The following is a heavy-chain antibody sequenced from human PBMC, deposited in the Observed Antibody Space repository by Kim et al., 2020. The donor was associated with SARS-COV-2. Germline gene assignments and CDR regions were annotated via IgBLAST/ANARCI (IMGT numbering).Heavy chain of an antibody. D-gene: IGHD6-19*01. CDR3: ARDAGSSGWPTPDWFDP. CDR1: GDSVSSNSAA. Sequence: SQTLSLTCAISGDSVSSNSAAWNWIRQSPSRGLEWLGRTYYRSQWDNDYAVAVKSRITINPDTSKNQFSLQLNSVTPGDTAVYYCARDAGSSGWPTPDWFDPWGRGTLV. V-gene: IGHV6-1*01. CDR2: TYYRSQWDN. J-gene: IGHJ5*01.